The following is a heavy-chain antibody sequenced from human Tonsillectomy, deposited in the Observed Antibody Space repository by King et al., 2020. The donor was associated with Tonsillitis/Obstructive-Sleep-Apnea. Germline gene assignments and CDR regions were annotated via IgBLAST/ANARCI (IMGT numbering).Heavy chain of an antibody. D-gene: IGHD4-11*01. Sequence: QLQESGPGLVKPSETLSLTCTVSGGSISSYYWSWIRQPPGKGLEWIGYIYYSGSTNYNPSLKSRVTISVDTSKNQFSLKLSSVTAADTAVYYCASREEREEMPKYYDYSNPRESYYYYMDVWGKGTTVTVSS. CDR2: IYYSGST. CDR3: ASREEREEMPKYYDYSNPRESYYYYMDV. J-gene: IGHJ6*03. CDR1: GGSISSYY. V-gene: IGHV4-59*01.